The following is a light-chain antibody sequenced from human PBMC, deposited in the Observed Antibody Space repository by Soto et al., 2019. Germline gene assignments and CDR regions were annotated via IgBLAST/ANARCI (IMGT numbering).Light chain of an antibody. Sequence: QSALTQPASVSGSPGQSITVSCTGTSSDVGGHNYVSWFQQHPGQAPKLLIYEVTTRPSGVSTRFSGSKSGNTASLTISGLQAEDEADYHCSSCSSSGTLFVFGTGTKVTVL. CDR2: EVT. CDR1: SSDVGGHNY. V-gene: IGLV2-14*01. CDR3: SSCSSSGTLFV. J-gene: IGLJ1*01.